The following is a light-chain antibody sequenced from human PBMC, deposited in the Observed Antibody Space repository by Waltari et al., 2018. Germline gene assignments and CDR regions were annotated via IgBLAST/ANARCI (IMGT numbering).Light chain of an antibody. CDR3: QAWDSSTHVV. J-gene: IGLJ2*01. CDR2: QHN. V-gene: IGLV3-1*01. CDR1: KLGDKY. Sequence: SYELTQPPSVSVSPGQTASLTGPGAKLGDKYASWYQQKPGQSPVLVIYQHNTRPSGIPERFPASNSGNTATLTISGTQAMDEADYYCQAWDSSTHVVFGGGTKLTVL.